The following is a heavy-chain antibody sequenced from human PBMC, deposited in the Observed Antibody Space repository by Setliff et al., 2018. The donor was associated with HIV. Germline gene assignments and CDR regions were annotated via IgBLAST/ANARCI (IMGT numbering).Heavy chain of an antibody. CDR2: IWYDGSNE. CDR1: GFTFSSYG. Sequence: GGSLRLSCAASGFTFSSYGMYWVRQTPGKGLECVAVIWYDGSNEYYADSVKGRFTISRDNAKNTLYLQMNSLRVEDTAVYYCARDHGAHPVDWGQGTLVTVSS. J-gene: IGHJ4*02. D-gene: IGHD2-21*01. V-gene: IGHV3-33*01. CDR3: ARDHGAHPVD.